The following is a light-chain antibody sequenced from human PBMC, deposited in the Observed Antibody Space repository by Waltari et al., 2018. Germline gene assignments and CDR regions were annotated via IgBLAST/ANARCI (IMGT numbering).Light chain of an antibody. CDR2: GAS. J-gene: IGKJ2*01. CDR1: QRLTKNY. Sequence: RASQRLTKNYLAWYQQKPGQAPRRLIYGASSRAAGIPDRFSGSGSGTDFTLTISRLEPDDFAVYYCQQYGSSIMYTFGQGTKLEIK. V-gene: IGKV3-20*01. CDR3: QQYGSSIMYT.